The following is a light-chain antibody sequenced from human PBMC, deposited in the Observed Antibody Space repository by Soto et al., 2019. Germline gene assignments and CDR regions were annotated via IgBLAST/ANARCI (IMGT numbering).Light chain of an antibody. CDR2: DNI. CDR1: RSNIGAGYD. CDR3: QSHDSSLIGSRV. V-gene: IGLV1-40*01. Sequence: QSVLTQPPSVSGAPGKGVTISCTGTRSNIGAGYDVHWYQQLPGTAPKLLIYDNINRPSGVPDRFSGSKSGTSASLAITGLQPEDEADYYCQSHDSSLIGSRVFGGGPQLTGL. J-gene: IGLJ3*02.